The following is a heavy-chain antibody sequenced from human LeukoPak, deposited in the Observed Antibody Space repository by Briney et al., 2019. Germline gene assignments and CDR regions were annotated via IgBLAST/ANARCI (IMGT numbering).Heavy chain of an antibody. D-gene: IGHD6-19*01. CDR3: AKYHKTTVAGRDFDY. V-gene: IGHV3-7*01. CDR1: GFSFSSYW. J-gene: IGHJ4*02. CDR2: IMGDGSEK. Sequence: GESLRLSCEVSGFSFSSYWMNWVRQPPGKGLEWVANIMGDGSEKYYGDSVKGRFTISRDNAKNSLYLQMNSLRAEDTAVYYCAKYHKTTVAGRDFDYWGQGTLVSVSS.